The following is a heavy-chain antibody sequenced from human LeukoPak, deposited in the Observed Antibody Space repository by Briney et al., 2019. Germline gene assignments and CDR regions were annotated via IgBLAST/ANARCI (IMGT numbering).Heavy chain of an antibody. J-gene: IGHJ6*02. V-gene: IGHV4-4*07. Sequence: SGTLSLTCTVPGGSISSYYWSWIRQPAGKGLEGIGRIYTSGSTNYNPPLKSRVTMSVDTSKNQFSLKLSSVTAADTAVYYCEGDPLRPGSAGRYYYYGMDVWGQGTTVTVSS. CDR3: EGDPLRPGSAGRYYYYGMDV. D-gene: IGHD6-13*01. CDR2: IYTSGST. CDR1: GGSISSYY.